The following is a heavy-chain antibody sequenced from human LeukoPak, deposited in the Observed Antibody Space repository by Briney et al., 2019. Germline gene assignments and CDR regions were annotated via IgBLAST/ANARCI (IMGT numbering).Heavy chain of an antibody. CDR3: ARDLMTTVTTVDY. Sequence: GGSLRLSCAASGFTFSSYSMNWVRQAPGKGLEWVSSISSSSSYIYYADSVKGRFTISRDNAKNSLYLQMNSLRAEDTAVYYCARDLMTTVTTVDYWGQGTPVTVSS. V-gene: IGHV3-21*01. CDR1: GFTFSSYS. CDR2: ISSSSSYI. J-gene: IGHJ4*02. D-gene: IGHD4-17*01.